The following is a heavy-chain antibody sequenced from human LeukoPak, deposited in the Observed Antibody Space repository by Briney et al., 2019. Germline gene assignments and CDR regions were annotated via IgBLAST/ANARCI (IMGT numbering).Heavy chain of an antibody. D-gene: IGHD3-22*01. CDR3: ARASDITMIVVKDYGMDV. CDR1: GGSISGSSYY. Sequence: SETLSLTCTVSGGSISGSSYYWGWIRQPPGKGLEWIGSIYYSGSTYYNPSLKSRVTISVDTSKNQFSLKLSSVTAADTAVYYCARASDITMIVVKDYGMDVWGQGTTVTVSS. J-gene: IGHJ6*02. V-gene: IGHV4-39*07. CDR2: IYYSGST.